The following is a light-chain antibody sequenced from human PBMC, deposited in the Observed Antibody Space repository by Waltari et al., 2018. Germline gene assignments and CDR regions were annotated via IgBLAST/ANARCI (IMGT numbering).Light chain of an antibody. CDR3: AAWDDSLSVWV. CDR2: RIY. CDR1: RSNIGHNS. Sequence: QSVLTQPPSASGTPGQRVTISCSGGRSNIGHNSVFWYQQFPGTAPKLLIYRIYQRPSGVPDRFSGSKSGTSASLAISGLRSEDEADYYCAAWDDSLSVWVFGGGTKLTVL. J-gene: IGLJ3*02. V-gene: IGLV1-47*01.